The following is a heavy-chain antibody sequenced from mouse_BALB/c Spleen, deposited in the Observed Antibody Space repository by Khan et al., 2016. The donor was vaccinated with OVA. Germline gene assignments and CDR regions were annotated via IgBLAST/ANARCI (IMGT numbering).Heavy chain of an antibody. Sequence: QVQLQQSGAELARPGASVKLSCKASGYTFTDYYTNWVMQRTGQGLEWIGEISPGSGDNYYNEWVKGKATLTEDKSSSSAYMQLSSLTSKASAVYFCARRNYFGYTFAYWGQGTLVTVSA. V-gene: IGHV1-77*01. CDR3: ARRNYFGYTFAY. CDR2: ISPGSGDN. J-gene: IGHJ3*01. CDR1: GYTFTDYY. D-gene: IGHD1-2*01.